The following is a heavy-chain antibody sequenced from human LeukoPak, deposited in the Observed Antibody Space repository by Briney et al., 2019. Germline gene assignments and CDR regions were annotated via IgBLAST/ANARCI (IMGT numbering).Heavy chain of an antibody. CDR2: IWYDGSNK. D-gene: IGHD5-18*01. V-gene: IGHV3-33*01. Sequence: GGSLRLSCAASGFTFSSYGMHWVRQAPGKGLEWVAVIWYDGSNKYYADSVKGRSTISRDNSKNTLYLQMNSLRVEDTAVYYCAREGRDTAGSRLAEDVWGKGTTVTVSS. J-gene: IGHJ6*04. CDR3: AREGRDTAGSRLAEDV. CDR1: GFTFSSYG.